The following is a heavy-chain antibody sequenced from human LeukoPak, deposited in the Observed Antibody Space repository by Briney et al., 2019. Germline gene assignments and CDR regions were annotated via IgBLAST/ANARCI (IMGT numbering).Heavy chain of an antibody. CDR3: ARGVTIFGVVNAFDI. D-gene: IGHD3-3*01. J-gene: IGHJ3*02. CDR2: MNPNSGNT. V-gene: IGHV1-8*01. CDR1: GYTFTSYD. Sequence: VASVKVSCKASGYTFTSYDINWVGQATGQGLEWMGWMNPNSGNTGYAQKFQGRVTMTRNTSTSTAYMELSSLRSEDTAVYYCARGVTIFGVVNAFDIWGQGTMVTVSS.